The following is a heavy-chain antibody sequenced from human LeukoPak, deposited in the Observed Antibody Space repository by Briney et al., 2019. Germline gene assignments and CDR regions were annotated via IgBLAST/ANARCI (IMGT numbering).Heavy chain of an antibody. V-gene: IGHV3-53*01. D-gene: IGHD3/OR15-3a*01. CDR1: GFTVSSNY. J-gene: IGHJ4*02. Sequence: GGSLRLSCAASGFTVSSNYMSWVRQAPGKGLEWVSVIYSGGSTYYADSVKGRVTISRDNSKNTLYLQMNSLRAEDTAVYYCATPIWAGPFDYWGQGTLVTVSS. CDR3: ATPIWAGPFDY. CDR2: IYSGGST.